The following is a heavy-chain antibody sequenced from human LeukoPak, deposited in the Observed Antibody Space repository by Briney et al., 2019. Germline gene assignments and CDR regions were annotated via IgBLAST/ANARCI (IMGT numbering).Heavy chain of an antibody. J-gene: IGHJ4*02. Sequence: ASVKVSCKASGYTFTSYGISWVRQAPGQGLEWMGWISAYNGNTDYAQKLQGRVTMTTDTSTSTAYMELRSLRSDDTAVYYCARDLIAHCGGDCSPPFCYWGQGTLVTVSS. D-gene: IGHD2-21*02. CDR1: GYTFTSYG. CDR3: ARDLIAHCGGDCSPPFCY. V-gene: IGHV1-18*01. CDR2: ISAYNGNT.